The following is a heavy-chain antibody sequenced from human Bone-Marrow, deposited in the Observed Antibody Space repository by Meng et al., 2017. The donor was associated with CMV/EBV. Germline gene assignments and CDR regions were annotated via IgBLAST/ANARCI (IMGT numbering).Heavy chain of an antibody. CDR1: GYTVTSYD. V-gene: IGHV1-8*01. D-gene: IGHD3-16*01. J-gene: IGHJ5*02. CDR3: ARVGAVDADNWFDP. CDR2: MNPNSGNT. Sequence: ASVKVSCKSSGYTVTSYDINLVRQATGQGLEWMGWMNPNSGNTGYAQKCQGRVTMTRDTSIRTAYMELSRLRSDDTSVYYCARVGAVDADNWFDPWGQGTLVTVSS.